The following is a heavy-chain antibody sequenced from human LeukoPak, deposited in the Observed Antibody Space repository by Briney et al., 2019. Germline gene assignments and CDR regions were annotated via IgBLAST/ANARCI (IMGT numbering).Heavy chain of an antibody. CDR1: GFTFSSYS. CDR3: ARDSVEMATSDAFDI. Sequence: GGSLRLSCAASGFTFSSYSMNWVRQAPGKGLEWVSYVRSSSSTIYYADSVKGRFTISRDNAKNSLYLQMNSLRAEDTAVYYCARDSVEMATSDAFDIWGQGIMVTVSS. D-gene: IGHD5-24*01. J-gene: IGHJ3*02. V-gene: IGHV3-48*01. CDR2: VRSSSSTI.